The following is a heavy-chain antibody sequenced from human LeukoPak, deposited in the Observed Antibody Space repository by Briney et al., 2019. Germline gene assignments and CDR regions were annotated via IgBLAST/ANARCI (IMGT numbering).Heavy chain of an antibody. D-gene: IGHD1-20*01. J-gene: IGHJ6*02. CDR1: GGSISSYY. CDR3: ARDRITGALFDDYYGMDV. V-gene: IGHV4-59*01. Sequence: SETLSLTCTVSGGSISSYYWSWIRQPPGKGLEWIGYIYYSGSTNYNPSLKSRVTISVDTSKNQFSLKLSSVTAADTAVYYCARDRITGALFDDYYGMDVWGQGTTVTVSS. CDR2: IYYSGST.